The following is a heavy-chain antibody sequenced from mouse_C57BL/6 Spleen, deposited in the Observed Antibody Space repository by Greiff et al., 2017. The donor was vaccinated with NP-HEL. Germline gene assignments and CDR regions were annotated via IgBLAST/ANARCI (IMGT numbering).Heavy chain of an antibody. Sequence: DVQLVESGGGLVQPGGSLSLSCAASGFTFTDYYMSWVRQPPGKALEWLGFIRNKANGYTTEYSASVKGRFTISRDNSQSILYLQMNALRAEDSATYYCARYSYGNYEYYAMDYWGQGTSVTVSS. D-gene: IGHD2-1*01. CDR2: IRNKANGYTT. J-gene: IGHJ4*01. V-gene: IGHV7-3*01. CDR1: GFTFTDYY. CDR3: ARYSYGNYEYYAMDY.